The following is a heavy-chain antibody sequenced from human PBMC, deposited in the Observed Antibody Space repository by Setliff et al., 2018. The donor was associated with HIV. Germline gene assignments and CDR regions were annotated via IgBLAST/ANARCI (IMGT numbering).Heavy chain of an antibody. CDR2: ISSSSSI. V-gene: IGHV3-21*05. CDR3: ARDDGDYLFDY. Sequence: GGSLRLSCAASGFTFSSYSMNWVRQAPGKGLEWVSYISSSSSIYYADSVKGRFTISRDNAKNSLYLQMNSLRADDTAMYYCARDDGDYLFDYWGQGTVVTVSS. J-gene: IGHJ4*02. D-gene: IGHD4-17*01. CDR1: GFTFSSYS.